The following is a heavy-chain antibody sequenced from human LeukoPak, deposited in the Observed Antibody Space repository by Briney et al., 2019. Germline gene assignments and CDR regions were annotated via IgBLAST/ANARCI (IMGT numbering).Heavy chain of an antibody. CDR1: GYTFTGYY. Sequence: ASVKVSCKASGYTFTGYYMHWVRQAPGQGLEWMGWINPNSGGTNYAQKFQGRVTITRNTSISTAYMELSSLRSEDTAVYYCAKDRLVVTAGDYWGQGTLVTVSS. J-gene: IGHJ4*02. D-gene: IGHD2-21*02. CDR2: INPNSGGT. CDR3: AKDRLVVTAGDY. V-gene: IGHV1-2*02.